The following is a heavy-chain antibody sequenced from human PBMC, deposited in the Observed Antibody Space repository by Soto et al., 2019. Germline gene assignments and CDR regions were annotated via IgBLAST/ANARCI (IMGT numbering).Heavy chain of an antibody. J-gene: IGHJ4*02. D-gene: IGHD3-10*01. Sequence: SETLSLTCTVSGGSISSYYWSWIRQPPGKGLEWNGYIYYSGSTNYNPSLKSRVTISVDTSKNQFSLKLSSVTAADTAVYYCARHDHGMELDYWGQGTLVTVSS. CDR3: ARHDHGMELDY. CDR2: IYYSGST. V-gene: IGHV4-59*08. CDR1: GGSISSYY.